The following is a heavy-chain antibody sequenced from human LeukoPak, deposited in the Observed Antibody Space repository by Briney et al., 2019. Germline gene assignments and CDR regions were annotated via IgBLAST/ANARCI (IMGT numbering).Heavy chain of an antibody. J-gene: IGHJ4*02. V-gene: IGHV3-23*01. D-gene: IGHD6-19*01. CDR2: ISNSGGST. Sequence: GGSLRLSCAASGFTFSSCGMSWVRQAPGKGPEWVSGISNSGGSTYYADSVKGRFTISRDNSKNTLYLQMNSLRVEDTAVYYCAKGPVSAGWNYWGQGSLVTVSS. CDR1: GFTFSSCG. CDR3: AKGPVSAGWNY.